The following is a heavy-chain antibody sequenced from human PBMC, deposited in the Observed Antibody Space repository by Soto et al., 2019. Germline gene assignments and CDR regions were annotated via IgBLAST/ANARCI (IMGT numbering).Heavy chain of an antibody. D-gene: IGHD2-15*01. V-gene: IGHV5-51*01. Sequence: PGESLKISCKGSGYSLTSYWISWVRQMPGKGLEWMGIIYPGDSDTRYSPSFRGQVTISADKSISTAYLQWSSLKASDTAMYYCARDGYCSGGSCYPMLGSGSPWFDPWGQGTLVTVSS. CDR3: ARDGYCSGGSCYPMLGSGSPWFDP. CDR1: GYSLTSYW. CDR2: IYPGDSDT. J-gene: IGHJ5*02.